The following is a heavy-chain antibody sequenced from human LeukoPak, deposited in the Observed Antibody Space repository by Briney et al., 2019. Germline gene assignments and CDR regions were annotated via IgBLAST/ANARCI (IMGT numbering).Heavy chain of an antibody. CDR1: GGSISSSSYY. J-gene: IGHJ5*02. CDR2: IYYSGST. Sequence: PSETLSLTCTVSGGSISSSSYYWGWIRQPPGKGLEWIGSIYYSGSTYYNSSLKSRVTISVDTSKNQFSLKLSSVTAADTAVYYCARHAVVVVAATGGTFGFDPWGQGTLVTVSP. D-gene: IGHD2-15*01. V-gene: IGHV4-39*01. CDR3: ARHAVVVVAATGGTFGFDP.